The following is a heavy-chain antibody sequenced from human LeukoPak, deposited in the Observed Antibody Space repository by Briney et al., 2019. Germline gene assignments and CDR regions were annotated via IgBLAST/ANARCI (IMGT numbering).Heavy chain of an antibody. Sequence: GGSLRLSCEASGFTFSIYWMNWVRQAPGKGLEWLTNIRQDGNEKHYVDSVKGRFTMSRDNAKNSLYLEMNSLRAEDTAVYYCVRDVSGSSYGDCWGQGTLVTVSS. CDR1: GFTFSIYW. D-gene: IGHD5-18*01. CDR2: IRQDGNEK. V-gene: IGHV3-7*01. J-gene: IGHJ4*02. CDR3: VRDVSGSSYGDC.